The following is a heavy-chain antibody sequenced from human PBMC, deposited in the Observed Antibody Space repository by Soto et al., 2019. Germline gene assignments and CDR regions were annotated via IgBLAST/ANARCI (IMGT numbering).Heavy chain of an antibody. Sequence: GGSLRLSCAASGFTFSSYAMHWVRQAPGKGLEWVAVISYDGSNKYYADSVKGRFTISRDNSKNTLYLQMNSLRAEDTAVYYCARDFKDIVVVVAATRGAFDIWGQGTMVTVSS. V-gene: IGHV3-30-3*01. D-gene: IGHD2-15*01. CDR1: GFTFSSYA. J-gene: IGHJ3*02. CDR2: ISYDGSNK. CDR3: ARDFKDIVVVVAATRGAFDI.